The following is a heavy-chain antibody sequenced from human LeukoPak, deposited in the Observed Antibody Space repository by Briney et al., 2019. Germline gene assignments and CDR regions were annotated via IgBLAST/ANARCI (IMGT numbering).Heavy chain of an antibody. CDR2: IYDSGST. CDR1: GYSISSGYY. Sequence: SETLSLTCTVPGYSISSGYYWGWIRQPPGKGLEWIGSIYDSGSTYYNPSLKSRFTISVDTSKNQFSLKLSSVTAADTAVYYCARSIAGLNWFDPWGQGTLVTVSS. J-gene: IGHJ5*02. CDR3: ARSIAGLNWFDP. V-gene: IGHV4-38-2*02. D-gene: IGHD1-20*01.